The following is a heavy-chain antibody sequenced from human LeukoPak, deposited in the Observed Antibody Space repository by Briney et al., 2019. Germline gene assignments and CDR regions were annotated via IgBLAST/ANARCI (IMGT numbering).Heavy chain of an antibody. J-gene: IGHJ4*02. Sequence: GASVKVSCKASGYTFTSYDISWVRQATGQGLEWMGWMNPNSGNTGYAQKFQGRVTMTRNTSISTAYMELSSLRSEDTAVYYCASQLDSSGYYGDYWGQGTLVTVSS. CDR3: ASQLDSSGYYGDY. V-gene: IGHV1-8*01. D-gene: IGHD3-22*01. CDR1: GYTFTSYD. CDR2: MNPNSGNT.